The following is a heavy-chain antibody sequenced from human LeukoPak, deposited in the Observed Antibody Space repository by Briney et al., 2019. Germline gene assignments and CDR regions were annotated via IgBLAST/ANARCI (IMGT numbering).Heavy chain of an antibody. CDR1: GGSFSGYY. V-gene: IGHV4-34*01. CDR3: ARGVGEYCSSTSCAWNWFDP. Sequence: PSETLSLTCAVYGGSFSGYYWSWIRQPPGKGLEWIGEINHSGSTNHNPSLKSRVTISVDTSKNQFSLKLSSVTAADTAVYYCARGVGEYCSSTSCAWNWFDPWGQGTLVTVSS. D-gene: IGHD2-2*01. CDR2: INHSGST. J-gene: IGHJ5*02.